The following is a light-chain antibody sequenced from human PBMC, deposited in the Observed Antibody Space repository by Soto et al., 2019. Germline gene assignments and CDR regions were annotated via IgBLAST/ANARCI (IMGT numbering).Light chain of an antibody. J-gene: IGKJ1*01. CDR3: QQYDNSPWP. Sequence: EIVLTQSPGTLSLSPGEGATLSCRASQSVSSSYLAWYQQKPSQAPRLLIYGASSRATGIPDRFSGGGSGTDFTLTISRLEPEDFAVYYCQQYDNSPWPFGQGTKVEIK. V-gene: IGKV3-20*01. CDR1: QSVSSSY. CDR2: GAS.